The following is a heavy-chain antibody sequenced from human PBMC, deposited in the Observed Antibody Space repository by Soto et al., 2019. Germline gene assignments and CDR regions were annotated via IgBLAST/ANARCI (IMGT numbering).Heavy chain of an antibody. J-gene: IGHJ4*02. D-gene: IGHD3-3*01. V-gene: IGHV1-58*02. CDR1: GFTFTSSA. CDR3: AADHGSIFGVVYQFDY. CDR2: IVVGSGNT. Sequence: QMQLVKSGPEVKKPGTSVKVSCKASGFTFTSSAMQWLRQARGQRLEWIGWIVVGSGNTNYAQKFQERVTITRDMSTSTAYMELSSLRSEDTAVYYCAADHGSIFGVVYQFDYWGQGTLVTVSS.